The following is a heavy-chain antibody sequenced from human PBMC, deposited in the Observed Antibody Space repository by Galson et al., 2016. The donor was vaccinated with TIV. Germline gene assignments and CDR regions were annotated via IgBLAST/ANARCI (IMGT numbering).Heavy chain of an antibody. J-gene: IGHJ3*02. CDR1: GFTFGDYA. CDR3: AKDIAYGDTSNFDAFDI. Sequence: SLRLSCAASGFTFGDYAMHWVRRAPGKGLEWVAGISFNSGDLGYADSVKGRFTISRDNAKNSLYLQMSSLRVEDMALYYCAKDIAYGDTSNFDAFDIWGQGTMVTVSS. V-gene: IGHV3-9*03. D-gene: IGHD2-2*01. CDR2: ISFNSGDL.